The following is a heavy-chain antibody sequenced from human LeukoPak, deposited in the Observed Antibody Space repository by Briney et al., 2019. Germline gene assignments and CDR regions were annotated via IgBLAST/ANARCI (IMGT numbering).Heavy chain of an antibody. D-gene: IGHD1-26*01. J-gene: IGHJ4*02. CDR3: ARASRVGATKDFDY. Sequence: PGGSLRLSCAASGFTFSSYWMSWVRQAPGKGLEWVANIKQDGSEKYYVDSVKGRSTISRDDAKNSLYLQMNSLRAEDTAVYYCARASRVGATKDFDYWGQGTLVTVSS. CDR1: GFTFSSYW. CDR2: IKQDGSEK. V-gene: IGHV3-7*01.